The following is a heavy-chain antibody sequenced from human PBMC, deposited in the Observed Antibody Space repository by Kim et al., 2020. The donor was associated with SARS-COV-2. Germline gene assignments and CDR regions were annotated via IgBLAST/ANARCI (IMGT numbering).Heavy chain of an antibody. D-gene: IGHD3-10*01. CDR1: GGSISSYY. J-gene: IGHJ5*02. CDR2: TYYSRST. Sequence: SETLSLTCTVSGGSISSYYWSWIRQPPGKGLEWIGYTYYSRSTNYNPSLKSRLTISVDTSKNQFSLKLSTVTAADTAVYYCARGGGSGSYYHAFDPWGQG. V-gene: IGHV4-59*01. CDR3: ARGGGSGSYYHAFDP.